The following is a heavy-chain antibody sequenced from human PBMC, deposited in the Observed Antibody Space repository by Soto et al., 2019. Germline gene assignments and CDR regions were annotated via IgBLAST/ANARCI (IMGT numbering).Heavy chain of an antibody. J-gene: IGHJ4*02. D-gene: IGHD2-2*01. CDR1: GGSISSAGYY. V-gene: IGHV4-31*03. CDR2: IYYSGST. Sequence: PSETLSLTCTVSGGSISSAGYYWSWIRQHPGKGLEWIGYIYYSGSTYYKPSRKGRVTISVDTSKNQFSLTLSSVTAADTAVYYCARGHPDAQRDPIGAVVVPAANDYWGQGTLVTVSS. CDR3: ARGHPDAQRDPIGAVVVPAANDY.